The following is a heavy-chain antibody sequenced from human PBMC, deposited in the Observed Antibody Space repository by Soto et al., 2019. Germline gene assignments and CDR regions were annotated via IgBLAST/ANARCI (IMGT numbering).Heavy chain of an antibody. V-gene: IGHV3-48*02. Sequence: PGGSLRLSCAASGFTFSSYSMNWVRQAPGKGLEWVSYISSSSSTIYYADSVKGRFTISRDNAKNSLYLQMNSLRDEDTAVYYSGSTNYNPSLKSRVTISVDTSKNRFSLKLSSVTAADTAVYYCARDRPYCTNGVCYTYYYYYYGMDVWGQGTTVTVSS. CDR2: ISSSSSTI. CDR1: GFTFSSYS. CDR3: GSTNYNPSLKSRVTISVDTSKNRFSLKLSSVTAADTAVYYCARDRPYCTNGVCYTYYYYYYGMDV. J-gene: IGHJ6*02. D-gene: IGHD3-10*01.